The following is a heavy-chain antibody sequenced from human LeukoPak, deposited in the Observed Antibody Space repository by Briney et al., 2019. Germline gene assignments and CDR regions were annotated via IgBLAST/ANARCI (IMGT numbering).Heavy chain of an antibody. D-gene: IGHD2-21*02. CDR1: GYNFVTYW. J-gene: IGHJ4*02. CDR3: ARSLTSNTYCGGDCSFDN. Sequence: GESLKISCKGSGYNFVTYWIAWVGQMPGKGLEWMGIIYPGDSDTKYSPPFQGQVTISADQSIDTAFLQCSSLKPSHTAMYFCARSLTSNTYCGGDCSFDNWGQGSLVTVSS. V-gene: IGHV5-51*01. CDR2: IYPGDSDT.